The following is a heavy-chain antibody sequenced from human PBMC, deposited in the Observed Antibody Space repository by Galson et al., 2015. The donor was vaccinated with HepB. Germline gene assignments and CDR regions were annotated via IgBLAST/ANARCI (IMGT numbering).Heavy chain of an antibody. D-gene: IGHD6-19*01. V-gene: IGHV3-21*01. CDR1: GFTFSSYS. Sequence: SLRLSCAASGFTFSSYSMNWVRQAPGKGLEWVSSISSSSSYIYYADSVKGRFTISRDNAKNSLYLQMNSLRAEDTAVYYCASAEAGIAGASAGWGQGTLVTGSS. J-gene: IGHJ4*02. CDR2: ISSSSSYI. CDR3: ASAEAGIAGASAG.